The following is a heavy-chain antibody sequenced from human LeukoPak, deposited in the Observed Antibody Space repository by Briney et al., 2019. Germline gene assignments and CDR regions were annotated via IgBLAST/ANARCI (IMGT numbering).Heavy chain of an antibody. V-gene: IGHV5-10-1*01. CDR1: GYSFTNYW. J-gene: IGHJ4*02. Sequence: PGGSLRLSCKGSGYSFTNYWISWVSQMPGKGLEWMGRIDPSDSYTNYSPSFQGHVTISADKSISTAYLQWSSLKASDTATYYCARQDSSGYYSPFDYWGQGTLVTVSS. CDR3: ARQDSSGYYSPFDY. CDR2: IDPSDSYT. D-gene: IGHD3-22*01.